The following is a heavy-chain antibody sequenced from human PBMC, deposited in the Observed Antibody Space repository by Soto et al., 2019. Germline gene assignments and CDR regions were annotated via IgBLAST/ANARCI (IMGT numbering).Heavy chain of an antibody. V-gene: IGHV3-30-3*01. CDR1: GFTFSSYA. CDR2: ISYDGSNK. J-gene: IGHJ4*02. CDR3: ARDYDSSGSLTRVLVDY. Sequence: PGGSLRLSCAASGFTFSSYAMHWVRQAPGKGLEWVAVISYDGSNKYYADSVKGRFTISRDNSKNTLYLQMNSLRAEDTAVYYCARDYDSSGSLTRVLVDYWGQGTLVTVSS. D-gene: IGHD3-22*01.